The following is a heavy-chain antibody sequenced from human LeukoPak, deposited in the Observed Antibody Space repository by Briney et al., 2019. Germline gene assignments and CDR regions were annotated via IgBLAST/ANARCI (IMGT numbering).Heavy chain of an antibody. CDR2: IIPIFGTA. Sequence: ASVKVSCKASGGTFSSYATSWVRQAPGQGLEWMGGIIPIFGTANYAQKFQGRVTITADESTSTAYMELSSLRSEDTAVYYCARGRYVSYYYYYMDVWGKGTTVTVSS. CDR3: ARGRYVSYYYYYMDV. J-gene: IGHJ6*03. CDR1: GGTFSSYA. V-gene: IGHV1-69*13. D-gene: IGHD5-12*01.